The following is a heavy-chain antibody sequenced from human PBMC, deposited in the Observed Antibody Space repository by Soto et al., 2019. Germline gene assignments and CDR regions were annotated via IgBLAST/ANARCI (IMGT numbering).Heavy chain of an antibody. V-gene: IGHV3-49*03. D-gene: IGHD1-1*01. CDR3: STGTTKPQFYYYYYGMDV. CDR1: RFTFGDYA. CDR2: IRSKAYGGTT. Sequence: SLRLSCTASRFTFGDYAMSWFRQAPGKGLEWVGFIRSKAYGGTTEYAASVKGRFTISRDDSKSIAYLQMNSLKTEDTAVYYCSTGTTKPQFYYYYYGMDVWGQGTTVTVSS. J-gene: IGHJ6*02.